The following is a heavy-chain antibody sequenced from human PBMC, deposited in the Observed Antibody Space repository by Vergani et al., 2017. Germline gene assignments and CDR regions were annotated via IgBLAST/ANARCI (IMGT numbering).Heavy chain of an antibody. CDR1: GFTFSSYS. D-gene: IGHD3-10*01. CDR2: IWYDGSNK. J-gene: IGHJ4*02. V-gene: IGHV3-33*01. CDR3: ARDRGGGTAGVFDY. Sequence: QVQLVESGGGVVQPGRSLRLSCAASGFTFSSYSMHWVRQAPGKGLEWVAVIWYDGSNKYYADSVKGRFTISRDNSKNTLYLQMNSLRAEDTAVYYCARDRGGGTAGVFDYWGQGTLVTVSS.